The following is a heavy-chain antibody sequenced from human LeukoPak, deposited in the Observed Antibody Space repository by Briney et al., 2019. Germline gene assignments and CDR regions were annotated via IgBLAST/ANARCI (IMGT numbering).Heavy chain of an antibody. J-gene: IGHJ5*02. CDR1: GGSFSGYY. CDR2: INQSGST. D-gene: IGHD1-1*01. Sequence: TSETLSLTCAVYGGSFSGYYWSWIRQTPGKGLEWIGEINQSGSTSYNPSLKSRVTISVDTSKNHFSLKVSSVTAADTAVYYCARRWNARLYNWFDPWGQGTLVTVSS. V-gene: IGHV4-34*01. CDR3: ARRWNARLYNWFDP.